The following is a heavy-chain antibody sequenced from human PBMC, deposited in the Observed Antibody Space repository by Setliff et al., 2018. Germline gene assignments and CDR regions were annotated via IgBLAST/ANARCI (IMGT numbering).Heavy chain of an antibody. D-gene: IGHD3-10*01. CDR3: ARAGSGIGGDLDY. CDR2: MNIDSGKT. J-gene: IGHJ4*02. Sequence: ASVKVSCKASGYSFTLYAMHWMRQAPGQRLEWMGWMNIDSGKTEYSQEFQDRVTFTRDTFAETAYMELRSLTSDDMAVYYCARAGSGIGGDLDYWGQGTLVTVSS. V-gene: IGHV1-3*03. CDR1: GYSFTLYA.